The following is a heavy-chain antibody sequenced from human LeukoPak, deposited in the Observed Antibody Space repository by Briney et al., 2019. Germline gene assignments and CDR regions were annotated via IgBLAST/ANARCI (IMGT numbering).Heavy chain of an antibody. CDR3: ARHLLRNAFDI. CDR2: IYYSGTT. V-gene: IGHV4-34*01. J-gene: IGHJ3*02. D-gene: IGHD2-15*01. Sequence: SVTLSLTCAVYGGSFSGYYWSWIRQPPGKGLEWIGTIYYSGTTYYNPSLKSRVTISVDMSKNQFSLKLTSVTAADTAVFYCARHLLRNAFDIWGQGTMVTVSS. CDR1: GGSFSGYY.